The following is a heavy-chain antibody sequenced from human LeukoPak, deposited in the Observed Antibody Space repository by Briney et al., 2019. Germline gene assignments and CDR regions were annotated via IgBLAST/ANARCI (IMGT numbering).Heavy chain of an antibody. CDR1: GLTFTSYG. V-gene: IGHV3-30*02. CDR3: ARDEGLVGYPYYFDY. Sequence: PGGSLRLSCAASGLTFTSYGMHWVRQAPGKGLEWVAFIRYDGSNKYYADSVKGRFTISRDNAKNSLYLQMNSLRAEDTAVYYCARDEGLVGYPYYFDYWGQGILVTVSS. CDR2: IRYDGSNK. J-gene: IGHJ4*02. D-gene: IGHD5-18*01.